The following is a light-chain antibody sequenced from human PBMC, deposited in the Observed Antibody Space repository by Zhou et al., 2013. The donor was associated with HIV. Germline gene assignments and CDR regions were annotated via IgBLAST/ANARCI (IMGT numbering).Light chain of an antibody. CDR3: QQYNNWPT. Sequence: EIVLTQSPGTLSLSPGERATLSCRASHIVDSNYLAWYQHKPGQAPRLLIYGASNRATGIPDRFSGSGSGTDFTLTISRLEPEDFAVYCCQQYNNWPTFGGGTKVDIK. V-gene: IGKV3-20*01. CDR2: GAS. CDR1: HIVDSNY. J-gene: IGKJ4*01.